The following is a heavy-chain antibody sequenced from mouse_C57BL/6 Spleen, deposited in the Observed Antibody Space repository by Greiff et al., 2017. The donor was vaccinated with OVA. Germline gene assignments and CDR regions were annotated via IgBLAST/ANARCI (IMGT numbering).Heavy chain of an antibody. J-gene: IGHJ4*01. CDR1: GYTFTDYY. Sequence: QVQLKQSGPELVKPGASVKISCKASGYTFTDYYINWVKQRPGQGLEWIGWIFPGSGSTYYNEKFKGKATLTVDKSSSTAYMLLSSLTSEASAVYFCARKGDYLYAMDYWGQGTSVTVSS. V-gene: IGHV1-75*01. CDR2: IFPGSGST. CDR3: ARKGDYLYAMDY. D-gene: IGHD2-4*01.